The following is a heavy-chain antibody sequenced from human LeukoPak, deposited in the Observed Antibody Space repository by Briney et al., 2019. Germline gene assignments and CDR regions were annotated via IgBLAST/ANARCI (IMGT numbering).Heavy chain of an antibody. V-gene: IGHV3-48*03. J-gene: IGHJ4*02. CDR2: ISTSGNDI. CDR1: GFIFSNYE. CDR3: ARGAQWVLDY. D-gene: IGHD1-26*01. Sequence: PGGSLRLSCAASGFIFSNYEINWVRQAPGEGLEWVSYISTSGNDIYYADSVKGRFTISRDYAKNSLYLRLNSLRADDTAVYYCARGAQWVLDYWGQETLVTVSS.